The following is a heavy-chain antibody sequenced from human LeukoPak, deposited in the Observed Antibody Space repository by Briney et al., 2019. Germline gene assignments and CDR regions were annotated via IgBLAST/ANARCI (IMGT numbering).Heavy chain of an antibody. J-gene: IGHJ4*02. D-gene: IGHD5-24*01. V-gene: IGHV3-11*01. CDR3: AKKPATIKFPFGI. CDR2: TSNTGSTI. CDR1: GFSLVDYY. Sequence: PGGSLRLSCRASGFSLVDYYMSWIRQAPGRGLEWLSYTSNTGSTIDYADSVKGRFTISRDNSQNTLFLQMHSLRAEDTAVYYCAKKPATIKFPFGIWGQGTLVTVSP.